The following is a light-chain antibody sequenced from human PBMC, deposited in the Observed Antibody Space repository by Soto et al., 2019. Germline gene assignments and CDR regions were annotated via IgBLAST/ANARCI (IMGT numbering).Light chain of an antibody. CDR1: QSISTW. CDR2: AAS. Sequence: DIQMTQSPSTLSASVGDRVTITCRASQSISTWLAWYQQKPGKAPKLLIYAASSLQSGVPSRFSGSGSGTDFTLTISRLEPEDFAVYYCQQYGRSPITFGLGTRLEI. V-gene: IGKV1-5*01. CDR3: QQYGRSPIT. J-gene: IGKJ5*01.